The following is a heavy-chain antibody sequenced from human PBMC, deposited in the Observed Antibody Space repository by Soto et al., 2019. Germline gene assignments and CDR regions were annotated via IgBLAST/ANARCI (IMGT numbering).Heavy chain of an antibody. V-gene: IGHV1-46*01. CDR1: RDTFTSYY. J-gene: IGHJ5*02. Sequence: GASVKVSCKAPRDTFTSYYINWVRQAPGQGLEWMGVINPHGASTAYAQKFKGRVNLTRDTSASTVYMEVSSLTSEDTALYYCARSSGGNFGIIIEGTNWFAPWGQGTLVTVSS. CDR3: ARSSGGNFGIIIEGTNWFAP. CDR2: INPHGAST. D-gene: IGHD5-12*01.